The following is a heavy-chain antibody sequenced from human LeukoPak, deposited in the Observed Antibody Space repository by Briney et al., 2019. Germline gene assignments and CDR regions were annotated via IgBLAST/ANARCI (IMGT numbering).Heavy chain of an antibody. CDR2: IYYSGST. J-gene: IGHJ6*03. CDR3: ARGMYSSSRLVYYYMDV. CDR1: RYSISSDYH. V-gene: IGHV4-61*01. D-gene: IGHD6-6*01. Sequence: SETLSLTCTVSRYSISSDYHWGWIRQPPGKGLEWIGYIYYSGSTNYNPSLKSRVTISVDTSKNQFSLKLSSVTAADTAVYYCARGMYSSSRLVYYYMDVWGKGTTVTVSS.